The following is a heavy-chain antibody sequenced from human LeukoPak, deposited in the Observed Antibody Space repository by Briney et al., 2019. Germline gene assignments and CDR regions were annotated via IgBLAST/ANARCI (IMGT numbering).Heavy chain of an antibody. J-gene: IGHJ4*02. CDR3: ATTSGYFYY. CDR2: INPSSGDT. V-gene: IGHV1-2*06. CDR1: AYTFTDYY. D-gene: IGHD1-26*01. Sequence: GASVNVSCMASAYTFTDYYVHWVRQAPGQGLEWMGRINPSSGDTNYAQNFQGRVTMTRDTSISTAYMELSRLRSDDTAVYYCATTSGYFYYWGQGTLVTVSS.